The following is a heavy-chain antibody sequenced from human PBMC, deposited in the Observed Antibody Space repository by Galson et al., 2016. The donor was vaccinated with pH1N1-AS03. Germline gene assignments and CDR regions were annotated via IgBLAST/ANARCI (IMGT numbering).Heavy chain of an antibody. V-gene: IGHV3-21*05. CDR3: ATGVASVTGSGALGY. CDR2: ISWNGDFI. J-gene: IGHJ4*02. CDR1: FTFPGYS. Sequence: FTFPGYSMNWVRQAPGKGLECVSYISWNGDFIQYADSVRGRFTISRDSATDSVHLRMDNPRIEDTAVYYCATGVASVTGSGALGYWSQGMLVAVSS. D-gene: IGHD3-10*01.